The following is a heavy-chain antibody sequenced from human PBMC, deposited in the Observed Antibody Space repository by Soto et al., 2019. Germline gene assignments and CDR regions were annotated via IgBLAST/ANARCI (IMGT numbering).Heavy chain of an antibody. V-gene: IGHV4-30-2*01. D-gene: IGHD4-4*01. CDR3: ARLLHDYSNYHTPSRYFDWVPKGDYYYGMDV. Sequence: SETLSLTCAVSGGSISSGGYSWSWIRQPPGKGLEWIGYIYHSGSTYYNPSLKSRVTISVDRSKNQFCLKLSSVTAADTAVYYCARLLHDYSNYHTPSRYFDWVPKGDYYYGMDVWGQGTTVTVSS. CDR2: IYHSGST. CDR1: GGSISSGGYS. J-gene: IGHJ6*02.